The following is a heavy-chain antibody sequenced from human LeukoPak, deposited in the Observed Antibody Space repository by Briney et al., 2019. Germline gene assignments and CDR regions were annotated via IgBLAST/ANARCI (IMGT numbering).Heavy chain of an antibody. J-gene: IGHJ4*01. V-gene: IGHV1-18*01. CDR2: LSTSGDYT. CDR3: ARGNNGYLDS. CDR1: GYTFTTYG. Sequence: ASVTDSCKASGYTFTTYGNGWVRQDPGQGLEWMGWLSTSGDYTSYVQKFRDRVTMTRDTSTSTVFMELGSLTSDDTALYYCARGNNGYLDSSGLGTLFTVSS. D-gene: IGHD1/OR15-1a*01.